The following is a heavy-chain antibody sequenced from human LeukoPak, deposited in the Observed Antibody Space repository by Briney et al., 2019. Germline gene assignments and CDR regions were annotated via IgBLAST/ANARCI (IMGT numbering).Heavy chain of an antibody. CDR1: GFTVSSNY. V-gene: IGHV3-66*01. CDR3: AKGGSSGWYPFDY. CDR2: IYSGGST. J-gene: IGHJ4*02. D-gene: IGHD6-19*01. Sequence: GGSLRLSCAASGFTVSSNYMSWVRQAPGKGLEWVSVIYSGGSTYYADSVKGRFTISRDNSKNTLYLQMNSLRAEDTAMYYCAKGGSSGWYPFDYWGQGTLVTVSS.